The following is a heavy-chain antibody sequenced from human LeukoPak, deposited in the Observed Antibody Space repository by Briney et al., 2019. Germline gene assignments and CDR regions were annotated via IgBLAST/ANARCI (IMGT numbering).Heavy chain of an antibody. D-gene: IGHD4-23*01. CDR3: ATVNQYGGNSIDY. CDR1: GFXFRTYT. V-gene: IGHV3-48*02. CDR2: ISSSSRTL. Sequence: GGSLRLSCAASGFXFRTYTMNWVRQAPGKGLEWISCISSSSRTLYYADSVKGRFTISRDNAKNSLFLQMNSLTDEDTAVYYCATVNQYGGNSIDYWGQGTLVTVSS. J-gene: IGHJ4*02.